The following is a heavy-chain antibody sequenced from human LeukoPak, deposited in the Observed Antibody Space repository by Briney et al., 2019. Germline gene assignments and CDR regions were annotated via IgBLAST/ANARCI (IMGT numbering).Heavy chain of an antibody. CDR1: GFTFSSYG. J-gene: IGHJ4*02. Sequence: GGSLRLSCAASGFTFSSYGMHWVRQAPGKGLEWVAFIRYDGSNKYYADSVKGRFTISRDNSKNTLYLQMNSLRAEDTAVYYCAKEARPYCSSTSCYTFDYWGQGTLVTVSS. CDR3: AKEARPYCSSTSCYTFDY. V-gene: IGHV3-30*02. D-gene: IGHD2-2*02. CDR2: IRYDGSNK.